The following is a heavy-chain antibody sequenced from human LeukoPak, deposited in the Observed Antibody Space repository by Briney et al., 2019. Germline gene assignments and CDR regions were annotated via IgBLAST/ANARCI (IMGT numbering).Heavy chain of an antibody. CDR1: GGSISSYY. CDR3: ARLGGRTVGGMDV. Sequence: PSETLSLTCTVSGGSISSYYWSWIRQPPGKGLEWIGYIYYSGSTNYNPSLKSRVTISVDTSKTQFSLKLSSVTAADTAVYYCARLGGRTVGGMDVWGQGTTVTVSS. D-gene: IGHD3-16*01. J-gene: IGHJ6*02. CDR2: IYYSGST. V-gene: IGHV4-59*08.